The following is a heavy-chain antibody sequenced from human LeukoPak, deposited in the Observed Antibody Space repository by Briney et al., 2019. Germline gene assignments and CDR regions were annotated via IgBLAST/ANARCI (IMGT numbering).Heavy chain of an antibody. CDR3: AAECMTQDAFDI. Sequence: TSVKVSCKASGFTFTSSAMQWVRQARGQRLEWIGWIVVGSGNTNYAQKFQERVTITRDMSTSTDYMELSSLRSEDTAVYYCAAECMTQDAFDIWGQGTMVTVSS. V-gene: IGHV1-58*02. CDR1: GFTFTSSA. CDR2: IVVGSGNT. J-gene: IGHJ3*02.